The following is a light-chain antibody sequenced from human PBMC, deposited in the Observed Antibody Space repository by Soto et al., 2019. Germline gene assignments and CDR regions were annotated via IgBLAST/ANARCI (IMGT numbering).Light chain of an antibody. CDR1: SSDVGAYNY. CDR3: SSYTTSDTGV. J-gene: IGLJ2*01. CDR2: EVT. Sequence: QSALTQPASVSGSPGQSITISCTGTSSDVGAYNYVSWYQQHPGKAPKLMIYEVTNRPSGVSNRFSGSKSGSTASLTISGLQAEDEADYYCSSYTTSDTGVFGGGTKVTVL. V-gene: IGLV2-14*01.